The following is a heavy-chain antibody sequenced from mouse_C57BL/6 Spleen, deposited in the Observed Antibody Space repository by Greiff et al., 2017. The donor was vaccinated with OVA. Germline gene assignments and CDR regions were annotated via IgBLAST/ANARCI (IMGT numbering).Heavy chain of an antibody. V-gene: IGHV5-4*03. D-gene: IGHD2-4*01. CDR3: ARRDYEGPFEY. J-gene: IGHJ2*01. CDR2: ISDGGSYT. CDR1: GFTFSSYA. Sequence: EVKLVESGGGLVKPGGSLKLSCAASGFTFSSYAMSWVRQTPEKRLEWVATISDGGSYTYYPDNVKGRFTISRDNAKNNLYLQMSHLKSEDTAMYYCARRDYEGPFEYWGQGTTLTVSA.